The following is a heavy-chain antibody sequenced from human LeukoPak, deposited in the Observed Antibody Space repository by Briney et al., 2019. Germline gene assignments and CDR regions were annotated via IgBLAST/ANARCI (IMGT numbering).Heavy chain of an antibody. CDR1: GYHFTSYW. Sequence: PGESLKISFKSSGYHFTSYWIGWVRPMPGKGLEWMGILYPGDSDTRYSPSFQGQVTISADKSIITAYLQWSSLKASDTAMYYCARRSRRSGPGEGYSSGWYWFDPWGQGTLVTVSS. CDR3: ARRSRRSGPGEGYSSGWYWFDP. J-gene: IGHJ5*02. D-gene: IGHD6-19*01. V-gene: IGHV5-51*01. CDR2: LYPGDSDT.